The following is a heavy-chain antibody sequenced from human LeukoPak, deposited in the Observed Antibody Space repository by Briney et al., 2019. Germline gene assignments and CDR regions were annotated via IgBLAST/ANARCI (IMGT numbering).Heavy chain of an antibody. CDR1: GFTFSSYA. J-gene: IGHJ4*02. V-gene: IGHV3-30-3*01. D-gene: IGHD6-13*01. CDR2: ISYDGNNK. CDR3: ARVDSSSWSKTNFDY. Sequence: GGSLRLSCAASGFTFSSYALHWVRQAPGKGLEWLTFISYDGNNKFYADSVKGRFTISRDNSKNTLYLQMDSLRAEDTAVYYCARVDSSSWSKTNFDYWGQGTLVTVSS.